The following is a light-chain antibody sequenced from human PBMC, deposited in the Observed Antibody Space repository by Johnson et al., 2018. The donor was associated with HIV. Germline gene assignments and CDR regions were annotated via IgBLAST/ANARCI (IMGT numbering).Light chain of an antibody. V-gene: IGLV1-51*01. CDR1: SSNIGNNY. J-gene: IGLJ1*01. CDR3: GTWDSSLSAYV. Sequence: QSVLTQPPSVSAAPGQKVTISCSGSSSNIGNNYVSWYQQLPGTAPKLLIYDNNNRPSGIPDRISGSKSGTSATLGITGLQTGDEADYYCGTWDSSLSAYVFGTGTKVTVL. CDR2: DNN.